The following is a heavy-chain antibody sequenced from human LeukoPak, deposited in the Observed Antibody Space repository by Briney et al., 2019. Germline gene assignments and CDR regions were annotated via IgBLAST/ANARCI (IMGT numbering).Heavy chain of an antibody. CDR3: AGEEASQDFDAFHI. D-gene: IGHD3-10*01. J-gene: IGHJ3*02. CDR2: INHSGTT. Sequence: SETLSLTCSVYGDSFSDYYWSWIRQPPGKGPEWIGEINHSGTTNSHPSLKRRVTISADTSNNHVSLKLAPVTAADPAVYYCAGEEASQDFDAFHIWGQGTMVTVSS. CDR1: GDSFSDYY. V-gene: IGHV4-34*01.